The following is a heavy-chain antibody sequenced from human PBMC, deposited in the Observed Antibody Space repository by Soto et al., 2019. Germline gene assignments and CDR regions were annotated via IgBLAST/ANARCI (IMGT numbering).Heavy chain of an antibody. V-gene: IGHV1-8*01. J-gene: IGHJ4*02. CDR2: MNPNSGNT. CDR3: ARGRLSGAAVAGTSDY. D-gene: IGHD6-19*01. CDR1: GYTFTSYD. Sequence: ASVKVSCKASGYTFTSYDINWVRQATGQGLEWMGWMNPNSGNTGYAQKFQGRVTMTRNTSISTAYMELSSLRSEDTAVYYCARGRLSGAAVAGTSDYWGKGTLVTVSS.